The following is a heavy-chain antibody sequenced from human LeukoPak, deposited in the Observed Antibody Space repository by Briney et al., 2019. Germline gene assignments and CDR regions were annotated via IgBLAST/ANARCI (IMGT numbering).Heavy chain of an antibody. Sequence: GGSLRLSCAASGFTFSSYWMHWVRQAPGKGLVWVSRINTDGSSTSYADSVKGRFTISRDNAKNTLYLQMNSLRAEDTAVYYCARDKNMAAAGGSHYYGMDVWGQGTTVTVSS. CDR1: GFTFSSYW. CDR3: ARDKNMAAAGGSHYYGMDV. J-gene: IGHJ6*02. V-gene: IGHV3-74*01. D-gene: IGHD6-13*01. CDR2: INTDGSST.